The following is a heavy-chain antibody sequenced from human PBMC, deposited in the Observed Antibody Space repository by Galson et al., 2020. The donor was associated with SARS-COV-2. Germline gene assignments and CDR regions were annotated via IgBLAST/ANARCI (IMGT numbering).Heavy chain of an antibody. CDR2: MYFSGTS. D-gene: IGHD3-3*01. J-gene: IGHJ4*02. CDR3: AREHVVRSGSYSIDY. CDR1: GASFTNYF. V-gene: IGHV4-4*07. Sequence: SETLSLTCNVSGASFTNYFWSWVRQPAGKGLEYIGRMYFSGTSKYNPSLKSRVTISVDTSKKQFFLNLASVTAADTAVYYCAREHVVRSGSYSIDYWGQGTLVTVSS.